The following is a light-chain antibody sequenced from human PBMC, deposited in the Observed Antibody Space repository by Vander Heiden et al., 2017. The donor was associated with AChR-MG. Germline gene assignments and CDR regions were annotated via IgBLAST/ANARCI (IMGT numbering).Light chain of an antibody. Sequence: PATLSVSPGERATLSCRASQSVSSNLAWYQQKPGQAPRLLIYGASTRATGIPARFSGSGSGTEFTLTISSLQSEDFAVYYCQQYNNWPPGTFGQGTKVEIK. V-gene: IGKV3-15*01. CDR2: GAS. CDR1: QSVSSN. CDR3: QQYNNWPPGT. J-gene: IGKJ1*01.